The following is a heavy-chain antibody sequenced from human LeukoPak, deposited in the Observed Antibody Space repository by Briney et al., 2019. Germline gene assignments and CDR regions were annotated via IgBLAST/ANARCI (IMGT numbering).Heavy chain of an antibody. J-gene: IGHJ6*03. V-gene: IGHV3-23*01. CDR3: AKGRYYMDV. CDR1: GFTFDDYG. Sequence: GGSLRLSCAASGFTFDDYGMSWVRQAPGKGLQWVSGISGSGGSVYYADSVKGRFTISRDNSKKTLYLQMNSLRAEDTAVYYCAKGRYYMDVWGKGTTVTISS. CDR2: ISGSGGSV.